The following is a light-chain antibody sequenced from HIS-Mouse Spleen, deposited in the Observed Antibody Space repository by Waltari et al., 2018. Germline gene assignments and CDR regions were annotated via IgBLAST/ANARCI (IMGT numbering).Light chain of an antibody. CDR3: QQYYSFPLT. J-gene: IGKJ4*01. Sequence: AIWMTQSPSFLSASTGSRVTISCRISQGISSYLAWYQQKPGKAPELLIYAASTLQSGVPSRFSGSGSGTDFTLTISCLQSEDFATYYCQQYYSFPLTFGGGTKVEIK. CDR1: QGISSY. CDR2: AAS. V-gene: IGKV1D-8*02.